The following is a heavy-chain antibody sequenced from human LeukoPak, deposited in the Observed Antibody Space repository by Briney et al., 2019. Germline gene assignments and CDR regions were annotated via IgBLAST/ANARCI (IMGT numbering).Heavy chain of an antibody. CDR2: INPNSGGT. CDR3: ARDDDRYCSGGSCYSGVGDY. CDR1: GYTFTGYY. Sequence: ASVKVSCKASGYTFTGYYMHWVRQAPGQGLEWMGWINPNSGGTNYARKFQGRVTMTRDTSISTAYMELSRLRSDDTAVYYCARDDDRYCSGGSCYSGVGDYWGQGTLVAVSS. J-gene: IGHJ4*02. V-gene: IGHV1-2*02. D-gene: IGHD2-15*01.